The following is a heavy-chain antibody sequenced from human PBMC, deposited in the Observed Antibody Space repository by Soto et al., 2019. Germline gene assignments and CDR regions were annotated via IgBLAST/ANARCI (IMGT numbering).Heavy chain of an antibody. CDR3: ARIRSYSGYDFLNY. CDR1: GFTFSSYW. V-gene: IGHV3-7*01. Sequence: GGSLRLSCAASGFTFSSYWMSWVRQAPGKGLEWVANIKQDGSEKYYVDSVKGRFTISRDNAKNSLYLQMNSLRAEDTAVYYCARIRSYSGYDFLNYWGQGTLVTVSS. CDR2: IKQDGSEK. D-gene: IGHD5-12*01. J-gene: IGHJ4*02.